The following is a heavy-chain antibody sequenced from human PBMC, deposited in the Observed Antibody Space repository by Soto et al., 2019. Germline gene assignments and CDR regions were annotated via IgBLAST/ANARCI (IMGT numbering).Heavy chain of an antibody. CDR2: IRSKANSYAT. V-gene: IGHV3-73*01. D-gene: IGHD2-2*01. J-gene: IGHJ4*02. CDR3: TRHADLGYCSSTSCYDFDY. CDR1: GLTFSGSA. Sequence: EVQLVESGGGLVQPGGSLKLSCAASGLTFSGSAMHWVRQASGKGLEWVGRIRSKANSYATEYAASVTGRFTISREDSKNTAFLQMNSLKTEDTAVYYCTRHADLGYCSSTSCYDFDYWGQGTLVTVSS.